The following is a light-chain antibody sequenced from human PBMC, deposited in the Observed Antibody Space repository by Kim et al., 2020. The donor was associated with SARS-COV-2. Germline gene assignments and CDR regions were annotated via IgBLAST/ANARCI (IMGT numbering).Light chain of an antibody. V-gene: IGKV3-11*01. CDR1: QSVSSY. J-gene: IGKJ5*01. Sequence: EIVLTRSPATLSLSPGERATLSCRASQSVSSYLAWYQQKPGQAPRLLIYDASNRATGIPARFSGSGSGTDFTLTISSLEPEDFAVYYCQQRSNWPPITFGQGTRLEIK. CDR3: QQRSNWPPIT. CDR2: DAS.